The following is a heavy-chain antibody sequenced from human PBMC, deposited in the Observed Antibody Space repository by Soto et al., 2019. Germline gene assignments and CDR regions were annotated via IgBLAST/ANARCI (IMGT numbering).Heavy chain of an antibody. CDR2: IKPDGSVK. CDR3: AKFSRTMSSD. J-gene: IGHJ4*02. Sequence: PGGSLRLSCAASGFTFSNYWMSWVRQAPGKGLEWVAIIKPDGSVKQYVDSVQGRFTISRDNAENSLYLQMNSLRAEDTAIYYCAKFSRTMSSDWGQGTLVTVSS. CDR1: GFTFSNYW. V-gene: IGHV3-7*01.